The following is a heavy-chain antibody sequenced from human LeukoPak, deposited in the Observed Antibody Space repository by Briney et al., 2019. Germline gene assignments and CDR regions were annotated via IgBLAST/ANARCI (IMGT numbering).Heavy chain of an antibody. CDR2: MTPNSGNT. Sequence: WMTPNSGNTGYAQKFQGRVTITADKSTSTAYMELSSLRSEDTAVYYCARHDYGDYYFDYWGQGTLVTVSS. D-gene: IGHD4-17*01. V-gene: IGHV1-8*03. CDR3: ARHDYGDYYFDY. J-gene: IGHJ4*02.